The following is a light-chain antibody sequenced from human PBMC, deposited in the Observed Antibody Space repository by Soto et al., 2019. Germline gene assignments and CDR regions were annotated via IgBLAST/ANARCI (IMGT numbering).Light chain of an antibody. CDR3: QSYDSSLSPVV. CDR1: SSNIGSFYD. J-gene: IGLJ2*01. CDR2: GDS. V-gene: IGLV1-40*01. Sequence: QFVLTQPPSVSGAPGQRCYIPCTLGSSNIGSFYDVHWYQQLPGTVPKLLIYGDSNRPSGVPDRYSGSNSGTSASLAITGLPAEDEADYYCQSYDSSLSPVVFGGGTKLTVL.